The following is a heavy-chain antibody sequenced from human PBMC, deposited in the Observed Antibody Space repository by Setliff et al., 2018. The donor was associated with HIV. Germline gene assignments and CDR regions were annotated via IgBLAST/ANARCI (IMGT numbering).Heavy chain of an antibody. CDR3: ARPPKSYGSGSDAFDI. J-gene: IGHJ3*02. D-gene: IGHD3-10*01. V-gene: IGHV5-51*01. CDR1: GYSFTSYW. CDR2: IYPGDSDT. Sequence: GESLKISCKGSGYSFTSYWIGWVRQMPGKGLEWMGIIYPGDSDTRYSPSFQGQVTISADKSISTAYLQWSSLKASDTAMYYCARPPKSYGSGSDAFDIWCQGTMVTVS.